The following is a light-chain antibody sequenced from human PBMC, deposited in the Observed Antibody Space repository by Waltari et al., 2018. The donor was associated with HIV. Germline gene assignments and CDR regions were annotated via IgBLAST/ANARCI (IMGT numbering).Light chain of an antibody. J-gene: IGLJ2*01. CDR3: QSYDTSLSAWV. CDR1: SSNIGAGYD. V-gene: IGLV1-40*03. CDR2: KNK. Sequence: QSVLTQPPSLSGAPGQRITVSCSGTSSNIGAGYDVHWYQQLPGTAPTLLLYKNKNRPSGVPDRFAASKSDASASLAITGLQAADEGDYFCQSYDTSLSAWVFGGGTRLTVL.